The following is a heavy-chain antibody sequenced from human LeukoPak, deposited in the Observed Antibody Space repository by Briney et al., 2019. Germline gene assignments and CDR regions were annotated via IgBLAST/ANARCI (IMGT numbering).Heavy chain of an antibody. D-gene: IGHD3-9*01. CDR1: GFIFSNYA. J-gene: IGHJ4*02. Sequence: PGGSLRLSCAASGFIFSNYAMYWVRQAPGKGLEWVSTISGRSGSTYYADSVKGRFTIFRDSSKNTLYLQMNSLRADDTAVYYCAKWGDYDVLTGYYVSDFWGQGTLATVSS. V-gene: IGHV3-23*01. CDR2: ISGRSGST. CDR3: AKWGDYDVLTGYYVSDF.